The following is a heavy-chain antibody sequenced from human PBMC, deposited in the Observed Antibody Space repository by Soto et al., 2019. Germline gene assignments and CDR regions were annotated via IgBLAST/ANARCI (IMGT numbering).Heavy chain of an antibody. CDR2: IYYSGST. V-gene: IGHV4-31*03. Sequence: QGQLQESGPGLVKPSQTLSLTCTVSGGSISSGGYYWSWIRQHPGKGLEWIGYIYYSGSTYYNPSLKSRVTISVDTSKNQFSLKLSSVTAADTAVYYCARGGHSSSWYFRPRGFDPWGQGTLVTVSS. CDR1: GGSISSGGYY. D-gene: IGHD6-13*01. CDR3: ARGGHSSSWYFRPRGFDP. J-gene: IGHJ5*02.